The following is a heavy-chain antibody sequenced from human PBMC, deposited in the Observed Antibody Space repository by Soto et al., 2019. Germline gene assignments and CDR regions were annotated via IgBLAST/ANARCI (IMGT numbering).Heavy chain of an antibody. Sequence: GGSLRLSCAASGFTLSSYAMSWVRQAPGKGLEWVSAISGSGGSTYYADSVKGRFTISRDNSKNTLYLQMNSLRAEDTAVYYCALIPRGAPSPDWGQGTLVTVSS. D-gene: IGHD2-21*01. CDR3: ALIPRGAPSPD. J-gene: IGHJ4*02. CDR2: ISGSGGST. CDR1: GFTLSSYA. V-gene: IGHV3-23*01.